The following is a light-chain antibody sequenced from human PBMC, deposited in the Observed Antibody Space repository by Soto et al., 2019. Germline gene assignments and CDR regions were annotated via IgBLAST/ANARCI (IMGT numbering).Light chain of an antibody. CDR1: QSISSW. Sequence: DIQMTQSPSTLSASVGDRATITCRASQSISSWLAWFQQKPGKAPKLLMYDASSLESGVPSRFSGSGAGTEFSLTIISLQPDDVATDYCQQYGTYLLTFGQGTRVEIK. V-gene: IGKV1-5*01. J-gene: IGKJ1*01. CDR3: QQYGTYLLT. CDR2: DAS.